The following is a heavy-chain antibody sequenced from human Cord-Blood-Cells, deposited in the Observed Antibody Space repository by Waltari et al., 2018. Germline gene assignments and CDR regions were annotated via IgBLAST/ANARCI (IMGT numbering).Heavy chain of an antibody. J-gene: IGHJ6*03. D-gene: IGHD3-3*01. CDR2: ISGRGGST. V-gene: IGHV3-23*01. Sequence: EVQLLESGGGLVQPGGSLRLSCAASGFTFSSYAMSWVRQAPGKGLEWVSAISGRGGSTYYADSVKGRFTISRDNSKNTLYLQMNSLRAEDTAVYYCAKDRSPYYDFWSGYKNYYYYMDVWGKGTTVTVSS. CDR1: GFTFSSYA. CDR3: AKDRSPYYDFWSGYKNYYYYMDV.